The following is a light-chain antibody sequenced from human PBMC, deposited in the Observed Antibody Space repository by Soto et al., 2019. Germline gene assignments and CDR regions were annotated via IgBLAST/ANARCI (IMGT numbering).Light chain of an antibody. CDR3: LQHNSYPWT. V-gene: IGKV1-17*01. Sequence: DIQMTQSPSSLSASVGDRVTITCRASQGIGGNLAWYQNRPGKPPQRLIYRASSLPSWFPSRFGGSGSGTEFTLTISSLQPDDCATYYCLQHNSYPWTFGQGTKVEIK. CDR1: QGIGGN. CDR2: RAS. J-gene: IGKJ1*01.